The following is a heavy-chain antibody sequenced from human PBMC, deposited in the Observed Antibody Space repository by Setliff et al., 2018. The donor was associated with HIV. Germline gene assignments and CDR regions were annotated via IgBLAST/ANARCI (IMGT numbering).Heavy chain of an antibody. CDR2: IGSSNHGI. CDR1: GFNFKTYG. CDR3: ASLAG. V-gene: IGHV3-48*04. J-gene: IGHJ4*02. Sequence: GGSLRLSCAASGFNFKTYGMTWVRQAPGKGLDWVAHIGSSNHGIHYTASVQGRFTVSRDNAKNSLFLQMNSLRVDDTALYYCASLAGWGQGTLVTVS.